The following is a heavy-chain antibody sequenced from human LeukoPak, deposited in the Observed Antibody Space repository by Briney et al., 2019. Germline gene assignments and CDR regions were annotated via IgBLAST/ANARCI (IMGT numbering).Heavy chain of an antibody. CDR3: AKDSNPAGYYYMDV. J-gene: IGHJ6*03. CDR1: GFTFSTCG. CDR2: IWYDGSNK. Sequence: PGRSLRLSCAASGFTFSTCGMYWVRQAPGKGLDWVAVIWYDGSNKYYADSVKGRFTISRDNSKNTLYLQMNSLRAEDTAVYYCAKDSNPAGYYYMDVWGKGTTVTVSS. D-gene: IGHD1-14*01. V-gene: IGHV3-33*06.